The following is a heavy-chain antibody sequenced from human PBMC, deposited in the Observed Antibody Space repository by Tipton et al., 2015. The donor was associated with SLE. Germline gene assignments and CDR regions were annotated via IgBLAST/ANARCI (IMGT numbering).Heavy chain of an antibody. D-gene: IGHD2-21*02. CDR1: GGSISSHY. CDR3: ARVGDMTTIVQGYAFDI. CDR2: IHHTGRT. Sequence: LVKPTQTLSLTRTVSGGSISSHYWTWIRQPPGRGLEWIGYIHHTGRTKYNPSLKSRVTILVDTSKNQFSLTLSSVTAADTAVYFCARVGDMTTIVQGYAFDIWGQGTMVTVSP. J-gene: IGHJ3*02. V-gene: IGHV4-59*11.